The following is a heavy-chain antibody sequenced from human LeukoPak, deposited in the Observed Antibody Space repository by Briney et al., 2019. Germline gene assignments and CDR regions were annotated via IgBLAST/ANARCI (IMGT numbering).Heavy chain of an antibody. V-gene: IGHV3-33*01. D-gene: IGHD3-22*01. Sequence: SGGSLRLSCAASGFIFSSYGMHWVRQAPGKGLEWVAVIWYDGSNKYYADSVKGRFTISRDNSKNTLYLQMNSLRAEDTAVYYCARDRRAYYYDSKGIDPWGQGTLVTVSS. CDR1: GFIFSSYG. CDR3: ARDRRAYYYDSKGIDP. CDR2: IWYDGSNK. J-gene: IGHJ5*02.